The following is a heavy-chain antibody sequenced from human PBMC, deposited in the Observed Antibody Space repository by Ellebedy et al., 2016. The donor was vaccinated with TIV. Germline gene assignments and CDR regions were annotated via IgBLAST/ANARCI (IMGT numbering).Heavy chain of an antibody. CDR2: ISGSGGST. J-gene: IGHJ4*02. CDR3: ASSYRGFGELLSY. V-gene: IGHV3-23*01. Sequence: GESLKISCAASGFTFSSYAMSWVRQAPGKGLEWVSAISGSGGSTYYADSVKGRFTISRDNSKNTLYLQMNSLRAEDTAVYYCASSYRGFGELLSYWGQGTLVTVSS. CDR1: GFTFSSYA. D-gene: IGHD3-10*01.